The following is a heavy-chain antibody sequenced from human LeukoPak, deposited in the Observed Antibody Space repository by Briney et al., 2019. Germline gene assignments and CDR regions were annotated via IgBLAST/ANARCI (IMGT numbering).Heavy chain of an antibody. J-gene: IGHJ4*02. CDR2: IYYSGST. V-gene: IGHV4-39*07. D-gene: IGHD3-3*01. CDR3: ARGSGVLRFLEWLSPDFRYYFDY. CDR1: GGSISSNTYY. Sequence: SETLSLTCTVSGGSISSNTYYWGWIRQPPGKGLEWIGSIYYSGSTYYNPSLKSRVTISVDTSKNQFSLKLSSVTAADTAVYYCARGSGVLRFLEWLSPDFRYYFDYWGQGTLVTVSS.